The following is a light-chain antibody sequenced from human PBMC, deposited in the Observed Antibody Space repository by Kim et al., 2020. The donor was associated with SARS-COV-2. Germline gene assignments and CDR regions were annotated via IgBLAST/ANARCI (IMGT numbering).Light chain of an antibody. Sequence: QSITISCTGTSSDVGGYNYVSWYQQHPGKAPKLMIYDVSNRPSGVSNRFSGSKSGNTASLTISGLQAEDEADYYCSSYTSSSTYVFGTGTKVT. V-gene: IGLV2-14*03. J-gene: IGLJ1*01. CDR3: SSYTSSSTYV. CDR1: SSDVGGYNY. CDR2: DVS.